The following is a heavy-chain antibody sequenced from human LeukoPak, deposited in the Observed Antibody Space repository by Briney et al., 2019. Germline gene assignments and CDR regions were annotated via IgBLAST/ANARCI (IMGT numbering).Heavy chain of an antibody. V-gene: IGHV3-11*01. CDR2: ISSRDNLI. CDR3: AREQWFRWEF. J-gene: IGHJ4*02. D-gene: IGHD3-10*01. Sequence: PGGSLRLSCAASGFVVNDYYMNWIRLAPGKGLGWVSYISSRDNLIYYADSVKGRFTISTDNAKNAVFLQLNRLTVEDTAVYYCAREQWFRWEFWGQGVLVTVSS. CDR1: GFVVNDYY.